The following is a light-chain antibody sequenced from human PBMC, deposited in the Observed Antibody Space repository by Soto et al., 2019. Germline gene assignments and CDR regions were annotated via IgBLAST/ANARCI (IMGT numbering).Light chain of an antibody. Sequence: QSVVTQPPSASGTPGQRVTISCSGTYSNIGDNTVNWYQQVPGTAPKLLIYSDDQRPSGVPDRFSGSKSGTSATLGITGFQTGDEADYYCGSWDSSLSAYVFGTGTKLTVL. CDR3: GSWDSSLSAYV. J-gene: IGLJ1*01. V-gene: IGLV1-44*01. CDR1: YSNIGDNT. CDR2: SDD.